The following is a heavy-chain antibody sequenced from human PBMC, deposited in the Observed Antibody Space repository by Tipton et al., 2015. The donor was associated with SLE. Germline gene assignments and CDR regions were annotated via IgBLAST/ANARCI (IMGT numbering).Heavy chain of an antibody. D-gene: IGHD5-12*01. CDR3: ARGGVGGYDYFDY. V-gene: IGHV4-31*03. J-gene: IGHJ4*02. Sequence: TLSLTCSVSGVSINNGYYYWSWIRQHPGRGLEWIGSIFYSGITYYNPSLKSRVVISVDTSENEVSLRLSSVTAADTAVYFCARGGVGGYDYFDYWGQGTLVTVSS. CDR2: IFYSGIT. CDR1: GVSINNGYYY.